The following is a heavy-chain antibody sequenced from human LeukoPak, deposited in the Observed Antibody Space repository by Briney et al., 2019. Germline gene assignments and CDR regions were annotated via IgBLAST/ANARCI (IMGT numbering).Heavy chain of an antibody. J-gene: IGHJ5*02. CDR2: IYPGDSDT. CDR1: GYSFTTYW. CDR3: ARTPDSSGKNWFDP. Sequence: GESLKISCKGSGYSFTTYWIAWVRQMPGKGLEWMGIIYPGDSDTRYSPSFQGQVSISVDKSISTAYLQWSSLKASDTAMYYCARTPDSSGKNWFDPWGQGTLVTVSS. D-gene: IGHD3-22*01. V-gene: IGHV5-51*01.